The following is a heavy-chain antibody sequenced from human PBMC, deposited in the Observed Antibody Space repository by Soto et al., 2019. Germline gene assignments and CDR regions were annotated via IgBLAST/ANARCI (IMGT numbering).Heavy chain of an antibody. J-gene: IGHJ6*02. V-gene: IGHV3-48*03. D-gene: IGHD2-15*01. CDR3: ARDPEYCSGGICYPEYYYGMDV. CDR1: DFTFSDYE. Sequence: GGSLRLSCAASDFTFSDYEMNWVRQAPGKGLEWVSYISGSGSTVYYADSVRGRFTISRDNGQNSLYLQMNSLRVEDTAVYYCARDPEYCSGGICYPEYYYGMDVWGRGTTVTVSS. CDR2: ISGSGSTV.